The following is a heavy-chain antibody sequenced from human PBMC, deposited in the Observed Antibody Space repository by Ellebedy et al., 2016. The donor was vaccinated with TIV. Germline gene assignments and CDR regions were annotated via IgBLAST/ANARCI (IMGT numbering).Heavy chain of an antibody. CDR2: IYHTGST. V-gene: IGHV4-4*02. Sequence: MPSETLSLTCAVSGGSISSSNWWCWVRQPPGKGLEWIGEIYHTGSTNYNPSLKSRVTISVDKSKNQFSLKLSSVTAADTAVYYCARLGGVVPTLFDYWGQGTLVTVSS. CDR1: GGSISSSNW. D-gene: IGHD2-15*01. CDR3: ARLGGVVPTLFDY. J-gene: IGHJ4*02.